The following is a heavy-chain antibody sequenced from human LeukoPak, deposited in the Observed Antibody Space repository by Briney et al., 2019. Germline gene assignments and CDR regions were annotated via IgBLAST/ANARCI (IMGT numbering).Heavy chain of an antibody. D-gene: IGHD5-18*01. CDR2: INPNSGGT. V-gene: IGHV1-2*04. J-gene: IGHJ4*02. CDR3: ARDRGYSYGQPIDY. Sequence: GASVKVSCKASGYTFTGYYMHWVRQAPGQGLEWMGWINPNSGGTNYAQKFQGWVTMTRDTSISTAYMELSRLRSDDTAVYYCARDRGYSYGQPIDYWGQGTLVTVSS. CDR1: GYTFTGYY.